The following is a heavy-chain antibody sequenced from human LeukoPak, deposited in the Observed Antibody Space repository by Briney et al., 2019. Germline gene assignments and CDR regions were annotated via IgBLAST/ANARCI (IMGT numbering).Heavy chain of an antibody. CDR3: ARADPDSSSRYFDY. CDR2: INHSGST. D-gene: IGHD6-13*01. Sequence: PSETLSLTCAVYGGSFSGYYRSWIRQPPGKGLEWIGEINHSGSTNYNPSLKSRVTISVDTSKNQFSLKLSSVTAADTAVYYCARADPDSSSRYFDYWGQGTLVTVSS. J-gene: IGHJ4*02. V-gene: IGHV4-34*01. CDR1: GGSFSGYY.